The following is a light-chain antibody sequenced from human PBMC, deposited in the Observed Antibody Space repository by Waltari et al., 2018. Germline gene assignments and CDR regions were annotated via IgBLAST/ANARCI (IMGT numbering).Light chain of an antibody. Sequence: QSVLTQPPSASGTHGQRVTISCSGGLSNIGSYNVYWYQQVPGTAPKLLIYRNNRRPLGVPDRFSGSKSGTSASLAISGLQSEDEADYYCAAWDDSVSGSWVFGGGTKLTV. CDR1: LSNIGSYN. J-gene: IGLJ3*02. V-gene: IGLV1-47*01. CDR2: RNN. CDR3: AAWDDSVSGSWV.